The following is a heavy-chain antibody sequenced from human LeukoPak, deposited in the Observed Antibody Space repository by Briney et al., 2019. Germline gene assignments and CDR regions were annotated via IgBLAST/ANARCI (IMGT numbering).Heavy chain of an antibody. J-gene: IGHJ4*02. CDR2: IYYSGST. D-gene: IGHD6-6*01. Sequence: SETLSLTCTVSGGSISSSSYYWGWIRQTPGKGLEWIGSIYYSGSTYYNPSLKSRVTISVDTSKNQFSLKLSSVTAADTAVYYCARRIAARPNYFDYWGQGTLVTVSS. V-gene: IGHV4-39*01. CDR3: ARRIAARPNYFDY. CDR1: GGSISSSSYY.